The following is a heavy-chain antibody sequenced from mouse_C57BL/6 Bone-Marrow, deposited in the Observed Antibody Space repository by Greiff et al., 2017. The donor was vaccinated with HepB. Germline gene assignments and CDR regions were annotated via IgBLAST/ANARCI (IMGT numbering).Heavy chain of an antibody. V-gene: IGHV1-64*01. CDR2: IHPNSGST. D-gene: IGHD2-3*01. Sequence: QVQLQQPGAELVKPGASVKLSCKASGYTFTSYWMHWVKQRPGQGLEWIGMIHPNSGSTNYNEKFKSKATLTVDKSSSPAYMQLSSLTSEDSAVYYCARDDGYPSYAMDYWGQGTSVTVSS. CDR3: ARDDGYPSYAMDY. CDR1: GYTFTSYW. J-gene: IGHJ4*01.